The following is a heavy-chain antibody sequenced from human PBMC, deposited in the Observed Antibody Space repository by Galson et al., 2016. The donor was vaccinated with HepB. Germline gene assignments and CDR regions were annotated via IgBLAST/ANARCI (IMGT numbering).Heavy chain of an antibody. J-gene: IGHJ6*02. CDR3: ARDLEGAADGLYYYYGLDV. D-gene: IGHD6-13*01. V-gene: IGHV6-1*01. CDR1: GDSVSSNSAA. Sequence: CAISGDSVSSNSAAWNWIRQSPSRGLEWLGRTYQRTKWNTDYEASIKGRMTNNTDTSTNHVSLPLNSVTPEDLAVYYCARDLEGAADGLYYYYGLDVWGQGTTVIVSS. CDR2: TYQRTKWNT.